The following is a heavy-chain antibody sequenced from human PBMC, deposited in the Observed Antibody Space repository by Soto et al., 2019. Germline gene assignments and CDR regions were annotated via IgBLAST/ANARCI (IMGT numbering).Heavy chain of an antibody. CDR2: ISAYNGNT. CDR1: GYTFTSYG. Sequence: ASVKVSCKASGYTFTSYGISWVRQAPGQGLEWMGWISAYNGNTNYAQKLQGRVTMTTDTSTSTAYMELRSLRSDDTAVYYCAGAIYYDILTGPDDDAFDIWGQGTMVTVSS. D-gene: IGHD3-9*01. CDR3: AGAIYYDILTGPDDDAFDI. J-gene: IGHJ3*02. V-gene: IGHV1-18*01.